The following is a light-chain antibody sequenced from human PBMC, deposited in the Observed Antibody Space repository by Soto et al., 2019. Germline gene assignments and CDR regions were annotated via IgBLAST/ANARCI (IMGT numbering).Light chain of an antibody. V-gene: IGLV7-43*01. CDR1: TGAVTSGNY. Sequence: QTVVTQEPSLTVSPGGTVTLTCASSTGAVTSGNYASWFQQRPGQAPRTLIYTTNSRHSWTPARFSGSLLGDKAALTLSGVQPEDEADYYCPLYYGGAQLIFGGGTKLTVL. CDR2: TTN. CDR3: PLYYGGAQLI. J-gene: IGLJ2*01.